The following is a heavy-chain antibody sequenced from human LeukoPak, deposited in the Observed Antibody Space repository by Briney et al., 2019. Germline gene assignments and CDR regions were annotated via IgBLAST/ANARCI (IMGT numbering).Heavy chain of an antibody. Sequence: SETLSLTCTVSDGSISSSSYYWGWLRQPPGKGLEWIGSIYYSGSTYYNPSLKSRVTISVDTSKNQFSLKLSSVTAADTAVYYCESTVTKAPYYYYGMDVWGQGTTVTVSS. V-gene: IGHV4-39*01. D-gene: IGHD4-17*01. CDR1: DGSISSSSYY. CDR3: ESTVTKAPYYYYGMDV. CDR2: IYYSGST. J-gene: IGHJ6*02.